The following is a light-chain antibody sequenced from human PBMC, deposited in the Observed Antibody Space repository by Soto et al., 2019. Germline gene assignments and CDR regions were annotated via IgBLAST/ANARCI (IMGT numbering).Light chain of an antibody. CDR2: HVT. V-gene: IGLV2-14*01. CDR3: SSYTSSSTFV. J-gene: IGLJ1*01. CDR1: SSDVGGHDY. Sequence: QSVLTQSASGSGSPGQSITISCTGTSSDVGGHDYVSWYQQHPGKAPTLMIYHVTNRPSGVSSRFSGSKSGNTAFLIISGLQAEDEADYYCSSYTSSSTFVFGTGTKVTVL.